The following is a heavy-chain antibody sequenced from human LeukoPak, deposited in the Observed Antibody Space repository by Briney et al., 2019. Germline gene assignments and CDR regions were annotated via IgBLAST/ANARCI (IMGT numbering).Heavy chain of an antibody. CDR3: ARQSVVITTPFDY. V-gene: IGHV3-11*01. CDR1: GFTFSDYY. J-gene: IGHJ4*02. CDR2: ISSSGSTI. D-gene: IGHD3-22*01. Sequence: GGSLRLSCAASGFTFSDYYMSLIRQAPGKGLEWVSYISSSGSTIYYADSVKGRFTISRDNAKNSLYLQMNSLRAEDTAVYYCARQSVVITTPFDYWGQGTLVTVSS.